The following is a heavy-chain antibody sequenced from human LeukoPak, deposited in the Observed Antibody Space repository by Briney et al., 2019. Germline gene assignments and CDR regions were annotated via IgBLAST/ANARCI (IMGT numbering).Heavy chain of an antibody. CDR1: GFIISSYW. CDR2: LWFDGSNK. V-gene: IGHV3-33*08. D-gene: IGHD3-3*01. CDR3: ARGTYFDLWSGYSNWLDP. J-gene: IGHJ5*02. Sequence: GGSLRLSCAASGFIISSYWMSWVRQAPGKGLEWVAILWFDGSNKYYADSVKGRFTISRDNSMNTLYLQMNSLRAEDTAVYFCARGTYFDLWSGYSNWLDPWGQGTLVTVSS.